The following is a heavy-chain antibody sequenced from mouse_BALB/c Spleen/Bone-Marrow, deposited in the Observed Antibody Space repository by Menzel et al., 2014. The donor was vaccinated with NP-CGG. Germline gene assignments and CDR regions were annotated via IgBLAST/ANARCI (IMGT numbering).Heavy chain of an antibody. Sequence: EVKVVESGGGLVQPGGPRKLSCVASGFTFSSFGMHWVRQAPEKGLEWVAYISSGSSSTYYADTLKGRFTISRDNPKNTLFLQMTSLRSEDTAMYYCARGYYYGSSHYWYFDVWGAGTTVTVSS. D-gene: IGHD1-1*01. CDR1: GFTFSSFG. CDR2: ISSGSSST. CDR3: ARGYYYGSSHYWYFDV. J-gene: IGHJ1*01. V-gene: IGHV5-17*02.